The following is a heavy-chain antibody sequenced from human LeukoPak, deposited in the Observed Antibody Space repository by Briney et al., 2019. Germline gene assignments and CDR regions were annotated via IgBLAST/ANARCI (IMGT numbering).Heavy chain of an antibody. V-gene: IGHV1-18*01. D-gene: IGHD1-26*01. J-gene: IGHJ4*02. CDR2: ISAYNGNT. CDR3: AREGWSGAIYRYYFDY. CDR1: GYSFTSNV. Sequence: ASVKVSCKASGYSFTSNVISWVRQAPGQGLEWMGWISAYNGNTNYAQKLQGRVTMTTDTSTSTAYMELRSLRSDDTAVYYCAREGWSGAIYRYYFDYWGQGTLVTVSS.